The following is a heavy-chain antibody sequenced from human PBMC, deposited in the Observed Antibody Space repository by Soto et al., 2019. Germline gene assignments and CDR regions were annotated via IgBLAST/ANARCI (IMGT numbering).Heavy chain of an antibody. CDR2: ISPGDSDT. V-gene: IGHV5-51*01. Sequence: GESLKISCNAPGYTLTDYWIAWVRLMPGKGVEWMGMISPGDSDTRYRPSFQGQVTISADLSMSTVYLQWNSLKTSDTAMYYCARLYSSNWQSPLQHWGLGTLVTVSS. CDR3: ARLYSSNWQSPLQH. J-gene: IGHJ1*01. CDR1: GYTLTDYW. D-gene: IGHD6-13*01.